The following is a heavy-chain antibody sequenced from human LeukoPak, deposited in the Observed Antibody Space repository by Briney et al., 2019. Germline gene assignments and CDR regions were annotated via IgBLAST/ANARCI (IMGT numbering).Heavy chain of an antibody. Sequence: SSETLSLTCTVSGGSISSGGYYWSWIRQHPGKGLEWIGYIYYSGSTYYNPSLKSRVTISVDTSKNQFSLKLSSVTAADTAVYYCASSIAAAGLDYWGQGTLVTVSS. CDR3: ASSIAAAGLDY. CDR1: GGSISSGGYY. CDR2: IYYSGST. D-gene: IGHD6-13*01. J-gene: IGHJ4*02. V-gene: IGHV4-31*03.